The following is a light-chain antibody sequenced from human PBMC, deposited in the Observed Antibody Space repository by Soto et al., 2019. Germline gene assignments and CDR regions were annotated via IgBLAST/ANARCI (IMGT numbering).Light chain of an antibody. Sequence: DIVMTQSPDSLAVSLGERATINCKSSQSVLHSSNNKNYLAWYQQKPGQPPQILFYWASTRESGVPDRFSGSGSGTDFTLTISSLQAEDVAVYYCQQYFSTPFTFGPGTKVDIK. CDR2: WAS. V-gene: IGKV4-1*01. CDR3: QQYFSTPFT. CDR1: QSVLHSSNNKNY. J-gene: IGKJ3*01.